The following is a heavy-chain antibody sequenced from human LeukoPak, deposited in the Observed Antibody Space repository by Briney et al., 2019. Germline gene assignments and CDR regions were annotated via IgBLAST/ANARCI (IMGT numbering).Heavy chain of an antibody. J-gene: IGHJ6*03. D-gene: IGHD1-14*01. CDR1: GYTFTSYD. CDR2: MNPNSGNT. Sequence: GASVRVSCRASGYTFTSYDINWVRQATGQGLEWMGWMNPNSGNTGYAQKFQGRVTITRNTSISTAYMELSSLRSEDTAVYYCARGHRPDNVWYYYYYYMDVWGKGTTVTVSS. CDR3: ARGHRPDNVWYYYYYYMDV. V-gene: IGHV1-8*03.